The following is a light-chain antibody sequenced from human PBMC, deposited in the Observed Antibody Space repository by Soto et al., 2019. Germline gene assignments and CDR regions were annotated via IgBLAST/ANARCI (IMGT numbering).Light chain of an antibody. V-gene: IGLV1-47*01. J-gene: IGLJ2*01. Sequence: QLVLTQPPSASGTPGQRVTISCSGGSSSIGKNYVFWYQQLPGAAPKPLIYRNNQRPSGVPDRFSGSKSGTSASLAINGLRSEDEADYHCAAWDDSLSGPVFGGGTKLTVL. CDR2: RNN. CDR3: AAWDDSLSGPV. CDR1: SSSIGKNY.